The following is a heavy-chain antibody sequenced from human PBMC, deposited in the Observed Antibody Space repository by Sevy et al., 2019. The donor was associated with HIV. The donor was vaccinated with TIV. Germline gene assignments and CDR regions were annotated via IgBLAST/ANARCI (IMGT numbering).Heavy chain of an antibody. J-gene: IGHJ4*02. CDR2: LSVGCGET. D-gene: IGHD2-8*01. CDR1: GFTFSNYS. CDR3: AGGGCTNAYDV. Sequence: GGSLRLSCAASGFTFSNYSMSWVRQAPGKGLEWVSTLSVGCGETNYADSVTGRFTISSDNSRRSVYLKMNNLRPEGRAEYYLAGGGCTNAYDVCGQGTMVTVSS. V-gene: IGHV3-23*01.